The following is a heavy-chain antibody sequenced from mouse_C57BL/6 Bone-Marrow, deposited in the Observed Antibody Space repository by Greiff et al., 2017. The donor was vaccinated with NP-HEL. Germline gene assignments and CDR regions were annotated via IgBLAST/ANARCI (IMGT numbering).Heavy chain of an antibody. CDR2: IYPRSGST. D-gene: IGHD1-1*01. V-gene: IGHV1-81*01. CDR1: GYTFTSYG. Sequence: VQLQQYGAELARPGASVKLSCKASGYTFTSYGISWVKQRTGQGLEWIGEIYPRSGSTNYNEKFKSKATLTVDKSSSTAYMQLSSLTSEDSAVYYCARVYYYGSSFLWGQGTTLTVSS. CDR3: ARVYYYGSSFL. J-gene: IGHJ2*01.